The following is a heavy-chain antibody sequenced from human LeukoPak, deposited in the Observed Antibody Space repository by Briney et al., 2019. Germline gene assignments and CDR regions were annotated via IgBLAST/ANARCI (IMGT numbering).Heavy chain of an antibody. J-gene: IGHJ1*01. CDR2: IRYDGSNK. CDR1: GFTFSSYG. Sequence: GGSLRLSCAASGFTFSSYGMHWVRQAPGKGLEWVAFIRYDGSNKYYADSVKGRFTISRDNSKNTLYLQMNSLRAEDTAVYYCAKGSSSWYLEYFQHWGQGTLVTVSS. V-gene: IGHV3-30*02. CDR3: AKGSSSWYLEYFQH. D-gene: IGHD6-13*01.